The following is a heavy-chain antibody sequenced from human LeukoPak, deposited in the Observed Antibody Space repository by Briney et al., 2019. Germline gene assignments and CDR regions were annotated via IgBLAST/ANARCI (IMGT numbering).Heavy chain of an antibody. CDR2: ISSSSSYI. CDR3: AREVVVAAHYLDY. J-gene: IGHJ4*02. V-gene: IGHV3-21*01. Sequence: GGSLRLSCAASGFTFSSYSMNWVRQAPGKGLEWVSSISSSSSYIYYADSVKGRFTISRDNAKNSLYLQMNSLRAEDTAVYYCAREVVVAAHYLDYWGQGTLVTVSS. CDR1: GFTFSSYS. D-gene: IGHD2-15*01.